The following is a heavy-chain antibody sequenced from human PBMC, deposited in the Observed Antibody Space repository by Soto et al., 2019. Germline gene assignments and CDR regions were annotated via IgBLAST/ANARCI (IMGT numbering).Heavy chain of an antibody. CDR1: GYTFTSYG. CDR3: SRYTAMVSFSQFEY. V-gene: IGHV1-18*04. J-gene: IGHJ4*02. D-gene: IGHD5-18*01. CDR2: ISAYNGNT. Sequence: QVQLVQSGAEVKKPGASVKVSCKASGYTFTSYGISWVRHAPGQGLEWVGWISAYNGNTNYAQQLQGRVTMTTDTSTSTAYMELRSLISADTAVYYCSRYTAMVSFSQFEYWGQGILVTVAS.